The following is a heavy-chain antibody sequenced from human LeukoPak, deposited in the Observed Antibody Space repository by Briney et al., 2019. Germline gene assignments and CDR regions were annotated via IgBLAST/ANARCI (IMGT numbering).Heavy chain of an antibody. CDR2: VSGVSIGGST. CDR3: AKGTTDYGSGYGMDV. CDR1: GFTFRNFG. Sequence: GGSLRLSCVVSGFTFRNFGMNRVRQAPGKGLEWVSAVSGVSIGGSTFYADSVKGRFTISRDNSKNMLYLQMNSLGVEDTAIYYCAKGTTDYGSGYGMDVWGKGTTVTVSS. D-gene: IGHD3-10*01. V-gene: IGHV3-23*01. J-gene: IGHJ6*04.